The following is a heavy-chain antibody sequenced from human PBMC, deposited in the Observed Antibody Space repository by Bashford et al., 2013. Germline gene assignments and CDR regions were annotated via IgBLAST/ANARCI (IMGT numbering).Heavy chain of an antibody. Sequence: WIRQPPGKGLEWIGYIYHSGTTYSNPSLESRITISVDTSKNQFSLKLDSVTAADTAVYYCASSSGYYQGFFGYWGQGSLVTVSS. V-gene: IGHV4-31*02. CDR2: IYHSGTT. D-gene: IGHD3-9*01. J-gene: IGHJ4*02. CDR3: ASSSGYYQGFFGY.